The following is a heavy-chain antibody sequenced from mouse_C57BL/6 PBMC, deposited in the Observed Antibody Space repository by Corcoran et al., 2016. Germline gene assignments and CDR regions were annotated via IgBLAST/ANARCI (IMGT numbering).Heavy chain of an antibody. D-gene: IGHD1-1*01. CDR2: INTYSGVP. Sequence: QIQLVQYGPELKKPGETVKISCKASGYTFTTYGMSWVKQAPGKGLKWMGWINTYSGVPTYADDFKGRFAFSLETTASTAYLQINNLKNEDMATYFCARDYGAYWGQGTLVTVSA. CDR3: ARDYGAY. CDR1: GYTFTTYG. J-gene: IGHJ3*01. V-gene: IGHV9-3*01.